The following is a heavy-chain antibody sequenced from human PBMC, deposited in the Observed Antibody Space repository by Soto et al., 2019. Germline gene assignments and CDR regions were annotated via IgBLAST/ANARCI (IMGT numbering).Heavy chain of an antibody. Sequence: QLQLQESGPGLVKPSETLSLTCTVSGGSISNNHYYWGWVRQPPGKGLEWVAIISYSGTNAYNPSPTRPVTNSVATSRNQFSLRLTSVTAAATAVYYCASQILSVPAFFDYWSQGTLVTVSS. CDR3: ASQILSVPAFFDY. V-gene: IGHV4-39*01. CDR2: ISYSGTN. D-gene: IGHD3-10*01. CDR1: GGSISNNHYY. J-gene: IGHJ4*02.